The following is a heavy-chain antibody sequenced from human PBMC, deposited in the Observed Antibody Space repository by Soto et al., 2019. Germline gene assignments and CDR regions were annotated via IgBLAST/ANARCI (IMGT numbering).Heavy chain of an antibody. CDR3: AKTPRATVTRPGDYGMDV. Sequence: PGGSLRLSCAASGFTFSSYGMHWVRQAPGKGLEWVAVISYDGSNKYYADSVKGRFTISRDNSKNTLYLQMNSLRAEDTAVYYCAKTPRATVTRPGDYGMDVWGKETTVTVYS. D-gene: IGHD4-17*01. J-gene: IGHJ6*04. CDR2: ISYDGSNK. V-gene: IGHV3-30*18. CDR1: GFTFSSYG.